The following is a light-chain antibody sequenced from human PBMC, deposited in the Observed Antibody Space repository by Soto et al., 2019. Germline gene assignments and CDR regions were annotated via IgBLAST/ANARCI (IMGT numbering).Light chain of an antibody. CDR2: GAS. CDR1: QSVSSN. CDR3: QQRSNWPIT. V-gene: IGKV3-11*01. Sequence: EIVLTPSPATLSLSPGERATLSCRASQSVSSNLAWYQQKPGQAPRLLIYGASTRATGIPARFSGSGSGTDFTLTISSLEPEDFAVYYCQQRSNWPITFGQGTRLEIK. J-gene: IGKJ5*01.